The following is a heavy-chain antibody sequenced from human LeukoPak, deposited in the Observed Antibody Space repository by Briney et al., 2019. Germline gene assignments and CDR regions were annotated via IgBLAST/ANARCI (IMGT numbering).Heavy chain of an antibody. Sequence: GGSLRLSCAASGFTFSSYEMNWVRQAPGKGLEWVSYISSSGSTIYYADSVKGRFTFSRDNAKNSLYLQMNSLRAEDTAVYYCARSTVTTFFDYWGQGTLVTMSS. CDR1: GFTFSSYE. J-gene: IGHJ4*02. CDR2: ISSSGSTI. V-gene: IGHV3-48*03. CDR3: ARSTVTTFFDY. D-gene: IGHD4-17*01.